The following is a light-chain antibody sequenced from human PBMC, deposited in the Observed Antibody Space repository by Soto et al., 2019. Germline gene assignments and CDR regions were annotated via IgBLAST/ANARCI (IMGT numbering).Light chain of an antibody. CDR2: DVS. V-gene: IGLV2-11*01. CDR1: SSDVGGYNY. Sequence: QSALTQPRSVSGSPGQSVTISCTGTSSDVGGYNYVSWYQQHPGKAPKLMIYDVSKRPSGVPDRFSGSKSGNTASLTISGLQAEDEADYYCCSFAVGSTLVFGGGTKLTVL. J-gene: IGLJ2*01. CDR3: CSFAVGSTLV.